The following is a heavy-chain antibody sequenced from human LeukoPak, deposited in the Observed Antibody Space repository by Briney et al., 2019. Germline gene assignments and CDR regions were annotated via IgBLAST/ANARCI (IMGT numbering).Heavy chain of an antibody. D-gene: IGHD6-19*01. CDR3: ATEGSGWYHLEYWFDP. J-gene: IGHJ5*02. CDR2: MNPNSGNT. CDR1: GYTFTSYD. Sequence: EASVKVSCKASGYTFTSYDINWVRQATGQGLEWMGWMNPNSGNTGYAQKFQGRVTMTRNTSINTAYMELSSLRSEDTAVYYCATEGSGWYHLEYWFDPWGQGTLVTVSS. V-gene: IGHV1-8*01.